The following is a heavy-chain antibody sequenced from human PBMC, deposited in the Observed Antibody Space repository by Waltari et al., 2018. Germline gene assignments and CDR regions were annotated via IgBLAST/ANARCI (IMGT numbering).Heavy chain of an antibody. CDR2: LYSDERT. D-gene: IGHD6-19*01. CDR1: GLTVSANY. V-gene: IGHV3-53*04. CDR3: ARGVAGGFDI. J-gene: IGHJ3*02. Sequence: EVELVESGGGLVQPGGSLRLSCEASGLTVSANYMSWVRQAPGKGLEWVSVLYSDERTYYADSVKGRFTISRHNSRNILYFQMNRLRIEDTAVYYCARGVAGGFDIWGQGTRVTVSS.